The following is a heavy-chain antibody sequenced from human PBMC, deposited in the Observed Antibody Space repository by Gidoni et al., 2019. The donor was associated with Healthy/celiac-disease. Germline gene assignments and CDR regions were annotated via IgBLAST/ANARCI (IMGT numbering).Heavy chain of an antibody. CDR2: IYYSGST. J-gene: IGHJ4*02. CDR3: ARGYGDYLHYFDY. CDR1: GGSISSYY. Sequence: QVQLQESGPGLVKPSETLSLTCSVSGGSISSYYWSWIRQPPGKGLEWIGYIYYSGSTKYNPSLKSRVTISVDTSKKQFSLKLSSVTAADTAVYYCARGYGDYLHYFDYWGQGTLVTVSS. D-gene: IGHD4-17*01. V-gene: IGHV4-59*01.